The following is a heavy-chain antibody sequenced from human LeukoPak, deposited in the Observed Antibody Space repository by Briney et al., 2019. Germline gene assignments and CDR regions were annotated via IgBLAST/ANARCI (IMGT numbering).Heavy chain of an antibody. CDR2: INPSGGST. CDR3: ARDRAAYCGGDCFPDY. J-gene: IGHJ4*02. CDR1: GYTFTSYY. D-gene: IGHD2-21*02. V-gene: IGHV1-46*01. Sequence: GASVKVSCKASGYTFTSYYMHWVRQAPGQGLEWMGIINPSGGSTSYAQKFQGRVTMTRDMSTSTVYMELSSLRSEDTAVYYCARDRAAYCGGDCFPDYWGQGTLVTVSS.